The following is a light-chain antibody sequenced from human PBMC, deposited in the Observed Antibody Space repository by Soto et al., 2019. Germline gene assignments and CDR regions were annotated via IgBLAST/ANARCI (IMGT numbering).Light chain of an antibody. CDR1: QSVITS. Sequence: IVLTQFPATLSLSPGERAALSCRASQSVITSLAWYQHKPGQAPRLFIYDASKRAPGIPARFSGSGSGTDFTLTISSLEPEDFAVYYCQVRDVWPSFGQGTKVDIK. CDR2: DAS. J-gene: IGKJ1*01. CDR3: QVRDVWPS. V-gene: IGKV3-11*01.